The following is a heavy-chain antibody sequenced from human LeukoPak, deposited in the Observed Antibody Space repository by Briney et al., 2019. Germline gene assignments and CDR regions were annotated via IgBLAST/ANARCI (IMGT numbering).Heavy chain of an antibody. J-gene: IGHJ4*02. CDR1: VLAVSGDE. D-gene: IGHD2-15*01. CDR2: ISSSGSTI. V-gene: IGHV3-48*03. Sequence: PGGSLRLSGSASVLAVSGDEMKWIRQAPRKGLGWVSDISSSGSTIYYADSVKGRFTISRDNARSSLYLQINSLRAEDTAVYYCARDRPPYCSGGSCYSGPNDYWGQGTLVTVSS. CDR3: ARDRPPYCSGGSCYSGPNDY.